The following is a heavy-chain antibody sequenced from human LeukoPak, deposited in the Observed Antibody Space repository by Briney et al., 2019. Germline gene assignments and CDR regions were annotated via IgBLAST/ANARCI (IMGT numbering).Heavy chain of an antibody. D-gene: IGHD4-17*01. CDR3: ARDGLHPYGDRFDY. Sequence: ASVKVSCKASGGTFSSYATSWVRQAPGQGLEWMGGIIPIFGTANYAQKFQGRVTITADESTSTAYMELSSLRSEDTAVYYCARDGLHPYGDRFDYWGQGTLVTVSS. J-gene: IGHJ4*02. CDR2: IIPIFGTA. CDR1: GGTFSSYA. V-gene: IGHV1-69*13.